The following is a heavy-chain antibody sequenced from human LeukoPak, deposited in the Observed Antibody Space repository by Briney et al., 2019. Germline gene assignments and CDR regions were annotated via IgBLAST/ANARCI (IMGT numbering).Heavy chain of an antibody. CDR1: GGSISNYY. V-gene: IGHV3-23*01. Sequence: ETLSLTCTVSGGSISNYYWSWIRQPPGKGLDWISTISDSGGTTSYADSVKGHFTISRDNFRNTMYLQMNSLRAEDTAIYYCVKQEGYCSDGTCRFDYWGQGALVTVSS. CDR3: VKQEGYCSDGTCRFDY. J-gene: IGHJ4*02. D-gene: IGHD2-15*01. CDR2: ISDSGGTT.